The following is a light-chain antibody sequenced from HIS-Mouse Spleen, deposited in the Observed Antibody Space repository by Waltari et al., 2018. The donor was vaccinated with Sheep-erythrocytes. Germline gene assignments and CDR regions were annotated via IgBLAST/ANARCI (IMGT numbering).Light chain of an antibody. CDR1: QDISNY. V-gene: IGKV1-33*01. CDR3: QQYDNLFT. CDR2: DES. Sequence: DIQMTQSPSSLSASVGDRVTLTCQASQDISNYLNWYQQKPGKAPKLLIYDESNLETGVPSRFSGSGSGTDFTFTISSLQPEDIATYYCQQYDNLFTFGPGTKVDIK. J-gene: IGKJ3*01.